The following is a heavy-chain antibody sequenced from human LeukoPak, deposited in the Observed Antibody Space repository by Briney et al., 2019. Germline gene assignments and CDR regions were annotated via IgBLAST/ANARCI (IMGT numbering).Heavy chain of an antibody. D-gene: IGHD3-10*01. CDR1: GFTFSDYY. J-gene: IGHJ4*02. V-gene: IGHV3-23*01. CDR3: AKDIQPYYYGSGTFDY. Sequence: GGSLRLSCAASGFTFSDYYMTWIRQTPGKGLEWVSAISGSGGSTYYADSVKGRFTISRDNSKNTLYLQMNSLRAEDTAVYYCAKDIQPYYYGSGTFDYWGQGTLVTVSS. CDR2: ISGSGGST.